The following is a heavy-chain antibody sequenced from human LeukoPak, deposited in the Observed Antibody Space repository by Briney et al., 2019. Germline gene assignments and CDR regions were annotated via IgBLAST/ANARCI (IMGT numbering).Heavy chain of an antibody. J-gene: IGHJ5*02. D-gene: IGHD3-3*01. Sequence: GGSLRLSCAASGFTFSDYYMSWIRQAPGKGLEWVSYISSSGSTIYYADSVKGRSTISRDNAKNSLYLQMNSLRAEDTAVYYCARSLEWLFPNWFDPWGQGTLVTVSS. V-gene: IGHV3-11*01. CDR2: ISSSGSTI. CDR3: ARSLEWLFPNWFDP. CDR1: GFTFSDYY.